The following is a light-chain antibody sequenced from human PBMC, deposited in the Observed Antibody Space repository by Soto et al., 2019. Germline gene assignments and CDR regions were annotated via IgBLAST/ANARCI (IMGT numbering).Light chain of an antibody. CDR2: GNT. CDR1: SSNIGAGYG. V-gene: IGLV1-40*01. CDR3: ESYDSTLSGSR. J-gene: IGLJ3*02. Sequence: QSVLTQPPSLSGAPGQRVTISCTGSSSNIGAGYGVNWYQQLPGTAPKLLIYGNTNRPSGVPDRISGSKSGTSASLAITGLQAEDEADYYCESYDSTLSGSRFGGGTKLTVL.